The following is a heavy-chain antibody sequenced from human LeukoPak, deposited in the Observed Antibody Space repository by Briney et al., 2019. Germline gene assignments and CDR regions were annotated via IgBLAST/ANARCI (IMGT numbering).Heavy chain of an antibody. Sequence: GGSLRLSCAASGFTFNNYGMHWVRQAPGKGLEWVAVISYDGRNIHYPDSVKGRFTISRDISTDTLWLQMNSLRADDTAVYYCAKCSTSAYTTGWCNWIDPWGQGTLVTVSS. CDR3: AKCSTSAYTTGWCNWIDP. CDR2: ISYDGRNI. CDR1: GFTFNNYG. J-gene: IGHJ5*02. V-gene: IGHV3-30*18. D-gene: IGHD6-19*01.